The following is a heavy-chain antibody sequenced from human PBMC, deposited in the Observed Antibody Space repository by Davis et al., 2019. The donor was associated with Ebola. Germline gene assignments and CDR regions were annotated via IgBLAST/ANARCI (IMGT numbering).Heavy chain of an antibody. CDR1: GGAFNNLA. Sequence: AASVKVSCKASGGAFNNLAIHWVRQAPGQGLEWMGGIIRVFGAANYAQNFRGRVTISADAATRTVYMEMSGLRSEDTAVYYCANLPHREYGGIEWFDPWGQGTLVTVSS. D-gene: IGHD2-15*01. CDR2: IIRVFGAA. CDR3: ANLPHREYGGIEWFDP. V-gene: IGHV1-69*13. J-gene: IGHJ5*02.